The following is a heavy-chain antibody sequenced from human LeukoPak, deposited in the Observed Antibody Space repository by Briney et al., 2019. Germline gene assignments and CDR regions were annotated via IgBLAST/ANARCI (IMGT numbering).Heavy chain of an antibody. V-gene: IGHV1-2*02. CDR2: INANSGGT. CDR1: GYTFTDFF. D-gene: IGHD3-10*01. J-gene: IGHJ6*02. Sequence: ASVKVSCKASGYTFTDFFIHWVRQAPGQGLEWMGWINANSGGTNYAQKFQGRGTMTRDTSISTAYMELSRLRSDDTAVYYCARGGGRFGELLSYYGMDVWGQGTTVTVSS. CDR3: ARGGGRFGELLSYYGMDV.